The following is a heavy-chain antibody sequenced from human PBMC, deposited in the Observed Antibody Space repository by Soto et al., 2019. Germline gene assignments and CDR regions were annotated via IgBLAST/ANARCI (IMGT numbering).Heavy chain of an antibody. CDR1: GGSISSYY. D-gene: IGHD4-17*01. CDR3: ARDSGDYQGFDY. J-gene: IGHJ4*02. CDR2: IYTSGST. Sequence: QVQLQESGPGLVKPSETLSLTCTVSGGSISSYYWSWIQQPAGKGLEWIGRIYTSGSTNYNPSLKSRLTVSLDTSKNQFSLRVSSVTAADTAVYYCARDSGDYQGFDYWGQGTLVTVSS. V-gene: IGHV4-4*07.